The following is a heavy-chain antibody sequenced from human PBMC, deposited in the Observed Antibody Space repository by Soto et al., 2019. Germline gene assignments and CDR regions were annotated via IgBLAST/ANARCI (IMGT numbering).Heavy chain of an antibody. CDR1: GFSFDNYA. V-gene: IGHV3-9*01. CDR3: ARSPPYCGSDNCRAYFDY. J-gene: IGHJ4*02. CDR2: ISSDSGNT. D-gene: IGHD2-21*02. Sequence: EVQLVESGGGLVQPGRSLRLSCAASGFSFDNYAMHWVRQAPGKGLEWVSSISSDSGNTDYADSVKGRFIISRDSSKNSLYLQMNMLRDEDTALYYGARSPPYCGSDNCRAYFDYWGQGTLVTVSS.